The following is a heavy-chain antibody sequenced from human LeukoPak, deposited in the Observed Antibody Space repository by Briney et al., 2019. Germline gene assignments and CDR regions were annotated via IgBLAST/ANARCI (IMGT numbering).Heavy chain of an antibody. CDR1: GGTFSSYA. CDR2: IIPILGIA. CDR3: ASCLLDVLRFLEWFMDV. V-gene: IGHV1-69*04. Sequence: SVKVSCKVSGGTFSSYAISWVRQAPGQGLEWMGRIIPILGIANYAQKFQGRVTITADKSTSTAYMELSSLRSEDTAVYYCASCLLDVLRFLEWFMDVWGQGTTVTVSS. J-gene: IGHJ6*02. D-gene: IGHD3-3*01.